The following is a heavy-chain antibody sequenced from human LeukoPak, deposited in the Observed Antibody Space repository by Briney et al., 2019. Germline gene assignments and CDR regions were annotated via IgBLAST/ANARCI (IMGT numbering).Heavy chain of an antibody. CDR2: ITASGGDT. V-gene: IGHV3-23*01. CDR3: ARDKSRTYGSADAFDI. Sequence: PGGTLRLSCVASGFTFSSHGMSWVRQAPGKGLEWVSSITASGGDTFYADSVKGRFTISRDNSKNTLYLQMNSLTAADTAVYYCARDKSRTYGSADAFDIWGQGTMVTVSS. J-gene: IGHJ3*02. D-gene: IGHD3-10*01. CDR1: GFTFSSHG.